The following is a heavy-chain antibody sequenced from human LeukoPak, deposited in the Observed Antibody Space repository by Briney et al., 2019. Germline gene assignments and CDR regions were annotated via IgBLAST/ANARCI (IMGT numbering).Heavy chain of an antibody. J-gene: IGHJ4*02. Sequence: PGGSLRLSCGASGFTFDYYWMSWVRQAPGQVLEWVANINQDGSEKYYLDSAKGRFTISRDNARNSLYLQVNSLRAEDTAVYYCARGGTSGYSSTRHFWGGNYYFDYWGQGSLVTVSS. CDR1: GFTFDYYW. CDR3: ARGGTSGYSSTRHFWGGNYYFDY. D-gene: IGHD2-2*01. CDR2: INQDGSEK. V-gene: IGHV3-7*01.